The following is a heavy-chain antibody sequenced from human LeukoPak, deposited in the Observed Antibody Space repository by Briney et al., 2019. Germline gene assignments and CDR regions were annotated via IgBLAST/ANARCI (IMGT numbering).Heavy chain of an antibody. J-gene: IGHJ4*02. Sequence: ASVKVSCKVSGYTLTELSMHWVRQAPGKGLEWMGGFDPEDGETIYAQKFQGRVTMTEDTSTDTAYMELSSLRSEDTAVYYWATTSGSYYRNFDYWGQGTLVTVSS. CDR1: GYTLTELS. V-gene: IGHV1-24*01. D-gene: IGHD1-26*01. CDR2: FDPEDGET. CDR3: ATTSGSYYRNFDY.